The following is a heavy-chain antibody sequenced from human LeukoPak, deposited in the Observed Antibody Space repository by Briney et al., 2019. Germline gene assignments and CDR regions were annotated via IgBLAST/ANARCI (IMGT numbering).Heavy chain of an antibody. CDR2: IYYSGST. D-gene: IGHD6-6*01. V-gene: IGHV4-39*01. Sequence: SETLSLICTVSGGSISSSSYYWGWIRQPPGKGLQWIGSIYYSGSTYYNPSLKSRVTISVDTSKNQFSLKLSSVTAADTAVYYCSESRRSSDWFDPWGQGTLVTVSS. J-gene: IGHJ5*02. CDR1: GGSISSSSYY. CDR3: SESRRSSDWFDP.